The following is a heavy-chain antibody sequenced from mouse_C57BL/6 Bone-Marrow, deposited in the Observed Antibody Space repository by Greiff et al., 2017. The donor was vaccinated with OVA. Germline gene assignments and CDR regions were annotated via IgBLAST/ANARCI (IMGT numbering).Heavy chain of an antibody. D-gene: IGHD2-5*01. CDR1: GFTFSDYG. CDR2: ISSGSSTI. Sequence: DVKLVESGGGLVKPGGSLKLSCAASGFTFSDYGMHWVRQAPEKGLEWVAYISSGSSTIYYADTVKGRFTISRDNAKNTLFLQMTSLRSEDTAMYYCARWLYSSPFAYWGQGTLVTVSA. J-gene: IGHJ3*01. V-gene: IGHV5-17*01. CDR3: ARWLYSSPFAY.